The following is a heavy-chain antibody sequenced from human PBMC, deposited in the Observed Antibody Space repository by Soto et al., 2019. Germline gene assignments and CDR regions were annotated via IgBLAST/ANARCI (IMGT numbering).Heavy chain of an antibody. J-gene: IGHJ4*02. CDR2: ISHDGRNK. D-gene: IGHD5-18*01. CDR1: GFTFSSYA. V-gene: IGHV3-30*04. CDR3: ARGPTGGYSYGYVYY. Sequence: QVQLVESGGGVVQPGRSLRLSCAASGFTFSSYAMHWVRQAPGKGLEWMAVISHDGRNKYYADSVKGRFTISRDNSKNTLYLQMNSLRAEDTAVYYCARGPTGGYSYGYVYYWGQGTLVIVSS.